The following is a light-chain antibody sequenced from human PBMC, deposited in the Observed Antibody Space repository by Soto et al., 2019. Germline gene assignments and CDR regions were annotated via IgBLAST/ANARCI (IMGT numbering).Light chain of an antibody. Sequence: DIQMTQSPSTLSASVGDRVTITCRARQSISRWLAWYQQKPGKAPKLLIYDASILESGVPSRFSGSGSGTEFTLTISSLQPDDFANYYCQQYNSYRTFGQGTKVDIK. CDR2: DAS. CDR1: QSISRW. V-gene: IGKV1-5*01. CDR3: QQYNSYRT. J-gene: IGKJ1*01.